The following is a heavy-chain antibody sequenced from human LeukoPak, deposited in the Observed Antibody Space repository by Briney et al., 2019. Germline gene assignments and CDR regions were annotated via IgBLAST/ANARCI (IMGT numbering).Heavy chain of an antibody. D-gene: IGHD2-15*01. CDR1: GYTFTSYD. CDR2: MNPNSGNT. CDR3: ARGYCSGGSCSHDAFDI. J-gene: IGHJ3*02. V-gene: IGHV1-8*03. Sequence: GASVKVSCKASGYTFTSYDINWVRQATGQGLEWMGWMNPNSGNTGYAQKFQGRVTITRNTSISTAYMELSSLGSEDTAVYYCARGYCSGGSCSHDAFDIWGQGTMVTVSS.